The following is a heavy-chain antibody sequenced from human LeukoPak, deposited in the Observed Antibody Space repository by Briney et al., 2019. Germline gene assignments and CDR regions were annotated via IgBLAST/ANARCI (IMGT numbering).Heavy chain of an antibody. CDR2: INPTGGSG. CDR3: ARDWKEGSRTTFDY. CDR1: GYTFTSYY. D-gene: IGHD3-10*01. Sequence: ASVKVSCKASGYTFTSYYMHWVRQAPGQGLEWMGIINPTGGSGNYAQKFQGRVTMTRDTPTGTVYMELSSLRSEDTAVYYCARDWKEGSRTTFDYWGQGTLVTVSS. J-gene: IGHJ4*02. V-gene: IGHV1-46*01.